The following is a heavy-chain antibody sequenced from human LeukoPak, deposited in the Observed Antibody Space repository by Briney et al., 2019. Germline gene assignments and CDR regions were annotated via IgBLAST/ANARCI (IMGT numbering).Heavy chain of an antibody. CDR2: ISSSSGTI. CDR3: ASGSGWFSFDS. D-gene: IGHD6-19*01. V-gene: IGHV3-11*04. Sequence: GGSLRLSCAASGFSFSDYYMSWIRQAPGKWLEWLSYISSSSGTIYYADSVKGRFTISRDNAQNSLFLQMNSLRAEDTAVYFCASGSGWFSFDSWGQGTLVTVSS. CDR1: GFSFSDYY. J-gene: IGHJ4*02.